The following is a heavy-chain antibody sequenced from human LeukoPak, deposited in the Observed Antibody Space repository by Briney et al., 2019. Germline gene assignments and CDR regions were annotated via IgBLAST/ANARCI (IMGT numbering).Heavy chain of an antibody. CDR1: GFTFTNAW. CDR3: TTGPLRISMIVIDY. CDR2: IKTKSDGGTT. J-gene: IGHJ4*02. Sequence: PGGSLRLSCAASGFTFTNAWMSWVRQAPGKGLEWVGRIKTKSDGGTTDYAAPVKGRFTISRDDSKNTLYLQMNSLKTEDTAVYYCTTGPLRISMIVIDYWGQGTLLTVSS. V-gene: IGHV3-15*01. D-gene: IGHD3-22*01.